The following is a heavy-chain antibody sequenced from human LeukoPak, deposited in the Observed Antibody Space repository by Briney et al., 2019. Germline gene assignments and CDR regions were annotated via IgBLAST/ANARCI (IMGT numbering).Heavy chain of an antibody. J-gene: IGHJ4*02. CDR1: GGSISSGDYF. CDR2: IYNSGST. CDR3: ARVAPNTSSGWYSYFDY. Sequence: SETLSLTCTVSGGSISSGDYFWSWIRQPPGKGLEWIGYIYNSGSTYYNPSLKSRVTISVDTSKNQFSLKLSSVTAADTAAYYCARVAPNTSSGWYSYFDYWGQGTLVTVSS. V-gene: IGHV4-30-4*01. D-gene: IGHD6-19*01.